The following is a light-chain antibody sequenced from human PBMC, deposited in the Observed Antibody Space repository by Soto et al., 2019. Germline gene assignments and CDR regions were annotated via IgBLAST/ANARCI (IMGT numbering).Light chain of an antibody. V-gene: IGKV1-8*01. CDR1: QGISSY. CDR2: AAS. Sequence: AIRMTQSPSSFSASTGDRVTITCLAGQGISSYLAWYQQKPGKAPKLLIYAASTLQSGVPSRFSGSGSGTEFTLTISSLQPDDFATYYCQQYNSYSRTFGQGTKVDIK. CDR3: QQYNSYSRT. J-gene: IGKJ1*01.